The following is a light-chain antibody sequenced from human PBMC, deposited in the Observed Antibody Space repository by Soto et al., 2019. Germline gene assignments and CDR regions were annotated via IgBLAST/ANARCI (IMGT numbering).Light chain of an antibody. CDR2: EVK. CDR3: CSYAGSSTLV. Sequence: QSVLTQPASVSGSPGQSITISCTGTSSDVGSYNLVSWYQHHPGKVTKLMIYEVKMRPSGVSNRITGSKSGNTASLTISGLQAEDETDYYCCSYAGSSTLVFGTGTKVTVL. CDR1: SSDVGSYNL. J-gene: IGLJ1*01. V-gene: IGLV2-23*02.